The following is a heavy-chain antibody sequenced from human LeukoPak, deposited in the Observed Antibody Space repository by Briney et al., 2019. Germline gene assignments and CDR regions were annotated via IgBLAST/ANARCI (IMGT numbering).Heavy chain of an antibody. CDR3: ARDRSGSYFGH. Sequence: GGSLRLSCAASGFTFSIYAMSWVRQAPGKGLEWVSYISDSSSNIYYADSVRGRFTISRDNAKNSLYLEMNSLRAEDTAIYYCARDRSGSYFGHWGQGTLVTVSS. V-gene: IGHV3-21*01. D-gene: IGHD1-26*01. CDR1: GFTFSIYA. CDR2: ISDSSSNI. J-gene: IGHJ4*02.